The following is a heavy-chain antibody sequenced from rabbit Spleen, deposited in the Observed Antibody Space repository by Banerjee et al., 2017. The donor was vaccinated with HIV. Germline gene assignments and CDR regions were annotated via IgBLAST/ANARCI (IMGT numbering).Heavy chain of an antibody. J-gene: IGHJ6*01. D-gene: IGHD1-1*01. CDR1: GVSFSSNYY. CDR2: IDTGSSGFT. Sequence: QSLEESGGDLVKPGASLTLTCSASGVSFSSNYYMCWVRQAPGKGLEWIACIDTGSSGFTYFASWAKGRFTISKTSSTTLTLQMTSLTAADTATYFCARDTSSSFSSYGMDLWGPGTLVTVS. CDR3: ARDTSSSFSSYGMDL. V-gene: IGHV1S40*01.